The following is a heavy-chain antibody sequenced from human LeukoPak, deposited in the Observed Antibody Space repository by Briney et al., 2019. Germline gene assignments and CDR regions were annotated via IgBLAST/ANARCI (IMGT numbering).Heavy chain of an antibody. J-gene: IGHJ6*03. D-gene: IGHD3-22*01. Sequence: PSETLSLTCAVYGGSFSGYYWGWIRQPPGKGLEWIGSIYYSGSTYYNPSLKSRVTISVDTSKNQFSLKLSSVTAADTAVYYCARHSSGYYFYYYYYMDVWGKGTTVTISS. CDR1: GGSFSGYY. CDR2: IYYSGST. CDR3: ARHSSGYYFYYYYYMDV. V-gene: IGHV4-39*01.